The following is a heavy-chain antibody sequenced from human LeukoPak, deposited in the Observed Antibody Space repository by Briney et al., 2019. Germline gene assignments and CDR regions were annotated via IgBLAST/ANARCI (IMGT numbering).Heavy chain of an antibody. Sequence: PGGSLRLSCAASGFXFSSYAMSWVRQAPGKGLEWVSAISGXGGSTYYADSVKGRFTISRDNSKNTLYLQMNSLRAEDTAVYYCAKVQNYGDYIYYYYYGMDVWGQGTTVTVSS. V-gene: IGHV3-23*01. J-gene: IGHJ6*02. CDR2: ISGXGGST. CDR3: AKVQNYGDYIYYYYYGMDV. D-gene: IGHD4-17*01. CDR1: GFXFSSYA.